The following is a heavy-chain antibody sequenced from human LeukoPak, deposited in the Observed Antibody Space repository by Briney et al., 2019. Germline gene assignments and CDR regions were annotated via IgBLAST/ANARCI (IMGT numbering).Heavy chain of an antibody. CDR2: INHSGST. CDR3: ARITIFPPVYYYYGMDV. CDR1: GFTFSSYA. J-gene: IGHJ6*02. V-gene: IGHV4-34*01. D-gene: IGHD3-9*01. Sequence: GSLRLSCAASGFTFSSYAMSWVRQAPGKGLEWIGEINHSGSTNYNPSLKSRVTISVDTSKNQFSLRLSSVTAADTAVYYCARITIFPPVYYYYGMDVWGQGTTVTVSS.